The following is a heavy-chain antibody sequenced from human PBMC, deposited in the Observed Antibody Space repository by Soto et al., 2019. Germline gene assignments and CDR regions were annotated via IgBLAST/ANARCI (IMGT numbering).Heavy chain of an antibody. Sequence: GSLRLSCAASGFTFSSYAMRWVRQAPGKGLEWVAVTSYDGGNKYYADSVKGRFTISRDNSKNTLYLQMNSLRAEDTAVYYCAREARRGGVAARVYYYYGMDVWGQGTVVTVSS. CDR1: GFTFSSYA. CDR2: TSYDGGNK. D-gene: IGHD6-6*01. J-gene: IGHJ6*02. V-gene: IGHV3-30-3*01. CDR3: AREARRGGVAARVYYYYGMDV.